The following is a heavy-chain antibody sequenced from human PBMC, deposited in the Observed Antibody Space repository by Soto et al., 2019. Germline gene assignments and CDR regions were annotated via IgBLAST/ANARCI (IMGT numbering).Heavy chain of an antibody. CDR3: ATSWGGGGAFDF. Sequence: EVKLMESGGGLVQPGGSLRLSCAASGLTFSRYEMNWVRRAPGKGLEWIAYIHSSATTMFYADSVKGRFTISRDNAKNSVYLQRNSLSADDPAVYYCATSWGGGGAFDFWGQGTMVTVSS. CDR2: IHSSATTM. CDR1: GLTFSRYE. J-gene: IGHJ3*01. V-gene: IGHV3-48*03. D-gene: IGHD7-27*01.